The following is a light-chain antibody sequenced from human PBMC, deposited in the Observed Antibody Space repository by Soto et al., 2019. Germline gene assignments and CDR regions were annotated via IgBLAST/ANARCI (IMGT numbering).Light chain of an antibody. V-gene: IGLV2-23*02. J-gene: IGLJ2*01. Sequence: QSALTQPASVSGSPAQSITISCTGSSSDVGGSGLVSWYQFHPGKAPKLLIYDVSKRPSGVPDRFSGSKSGNTASLTISGLQAEDEADYYCCSYAGSVVFGGGTKLTVL. CDR1: SSDVGGSGL. CDR2: DVS. CDR3: CSYAGSVV.